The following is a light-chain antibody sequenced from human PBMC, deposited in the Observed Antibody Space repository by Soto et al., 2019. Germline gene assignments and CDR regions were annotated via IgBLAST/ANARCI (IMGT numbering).Light chain of an antibody. V-gene: IGKV3-20*01. J-gene: IGKJ1*01. Sequence: EIVLAQSPGTLSLSPGERATLSCRASQSVSSSYLAWYQQKPGQAPRLLIYGASSRATGIPDRFSGSGSGTEFTLTINSLQPDDFATYYCQQYNNYPWTFGQGTKVDIK. CDR2: GAS. CDR3: QQYNNYPWT. CDR1: QSVSSSY.